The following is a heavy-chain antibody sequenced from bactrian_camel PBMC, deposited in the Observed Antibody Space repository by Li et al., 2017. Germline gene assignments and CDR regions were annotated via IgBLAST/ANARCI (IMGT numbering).Heavy chain of an antibody. CDR3: VKPNPDARGGFDH. Sequence: HVQLVESGGGSVQAGGSLTLSCTVSGYTSSLHSVVWFRQSSGKEREGVAVVDTDGTTSYADSVKGRFIISRDAAKNTLYLQLNSLKTEDTAVYYCVKPNPDARGGFDHWGQGTLVTVS. J-gene: IGHJ4*01. V-gene: IGHV3S53*01. D-gene: IGHD1*01. CDR2: VDTDGTT. CDR1: GYTSSLHS.